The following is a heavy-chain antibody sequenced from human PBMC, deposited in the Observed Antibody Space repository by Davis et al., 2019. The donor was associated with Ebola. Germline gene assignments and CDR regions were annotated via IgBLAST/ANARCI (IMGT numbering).Heavy chain of an antibody. V-gene: IGHV3-30*02. CDR1: GFTFSSYG. CDR2: IWYDGSNK. CDR3: AKDERGYSYGYLGY. Sequence: GESLKISCAASGFTFSSYGMHWVRQAPGKGLEWVAVIWYDGSNKYYADSVKGRFTISRDNSKNTLYLQMNSLRAEDTAVYYCAKDERGYSYGYLGYWGQGTLVTVSS. D-gene: IGHD5-18*01. J-gene: IGHJ4*02.